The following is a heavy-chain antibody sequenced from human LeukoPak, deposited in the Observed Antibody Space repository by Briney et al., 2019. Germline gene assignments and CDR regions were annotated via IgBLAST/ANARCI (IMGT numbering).Heavy chain of an antibody. J-gene: IGHJ4*02. CDR2: ISSSGSI. CDR3: ARAFDY. V-gene: IGHV3-48*01. CDR1: GCTFSSYD. Sequence: GGSLRLSCAASGCTFSSYDMNWVRQAPGKGLEWVSCISSSGSIYNADSVKGRFTISRDNAKNSLYLQMNSLTAEDTAVYYCARAFDYWGQGTLVTVSS.